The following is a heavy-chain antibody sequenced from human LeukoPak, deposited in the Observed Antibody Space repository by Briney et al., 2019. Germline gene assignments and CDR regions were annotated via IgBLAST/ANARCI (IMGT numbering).Heavy chain of an antibody. Sequence: GGSLRLSCAASGFTFSSYSMNWVRQAPGKGLEWVSYISSSSSTIYYADSVKGRFTISRDNAKNSLYLQMNSLRAEDTAVYYCARDLGYYDSSGYYYYDWYFDLWGRGTLVTVSS. CDR1: GFTFSSYS. J-gene: IGHJ2*01. V-gene: IGHV3-48*04. CDR2: ISSSSSTI. CDR3: ARDLGYYDSSGYYYYDWYFDL. D-gene: IGHD3-22*01.